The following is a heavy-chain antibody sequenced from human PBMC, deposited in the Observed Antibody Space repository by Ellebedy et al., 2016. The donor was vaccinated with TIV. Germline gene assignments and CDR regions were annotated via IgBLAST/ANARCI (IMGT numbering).Heavy chain of an antibody. CDR3: ARYGSYTSGQYYYDL. Sequence: MPSETLSLTCNVSGGSFNSSDYYGGWIRQSPGKGLEWIGSVYHSGTTYYNPSLKTRLTLAIDTSKTQLSLELTSVTAADTAVYYCARYGSYTSGQYYYDLWGPGTLVTVSS. CDR2: VYHSGTT. V-gene: IGHV4-39*01. J-gene: IGHJ4*02. D-gene: IGHD3-22*01. CDR1: GGSFNSSDYY.